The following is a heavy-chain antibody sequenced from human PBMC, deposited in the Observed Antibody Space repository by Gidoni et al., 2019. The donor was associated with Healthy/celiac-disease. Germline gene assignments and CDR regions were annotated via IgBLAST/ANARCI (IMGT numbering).Heavy chain of an antibody. CDR3: AKDRANVRIGAIRYYYYYGMDV. CDR1: GFTFDDYA. CDR2: ISWNSGSI. Sequence: EVQLVESGGGLVQPGRSLRLSCAASGFTFDDYAMHWVRQAPGKGLEWVSGISWNSGSIGYADSVKGRFTISRDNAKNSLYLQMNSLRAEDTALYYCAKDRANVRIGAIRYYYYYGMDVWGQGTTVTVSS. J-gene: IGHJ6*02. D-gene: IGHD6-6*01. V-gene: IGHV3-9*01.